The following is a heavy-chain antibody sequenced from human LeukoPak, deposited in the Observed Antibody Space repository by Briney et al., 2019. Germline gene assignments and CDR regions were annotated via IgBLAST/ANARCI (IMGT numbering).Heavy chain of an antibody. CDR3: AKGSGYDTDFDY. J-gene: IGHJ4*02. Sequence: PGGSLRLSYVASGFTFSSHWMSWVRQAPGKGLEWVANINQDGSEKYYVDSVKGRFTISRDNAKSSLYLQMNSLRAEDTAVYYCAKGSGYDTDFDYWGQGTLVSVSS. D-gene: IGHD5-12*01. CDR2: INQDGSEK. CDR1: GFTFSSHW. V-gene: IGHV3-7*03.